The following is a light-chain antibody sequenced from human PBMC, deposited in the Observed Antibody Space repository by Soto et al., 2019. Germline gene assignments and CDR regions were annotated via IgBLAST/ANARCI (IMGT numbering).Light chain of an antibody. CDR3: QQYVNALT. Sequence: DLQITHSPSSLSASAGDRVTITCQASQDINNHLNWYQQKAGRAPKLLINDEYNLETGVPSRFSGSGYGTDFTLTISGLQPEAIAPYYCQQYVNALTVGGGTKVEI. CDR1: QDINNH. J-gene: IGKJ4*01. V-gene: IGKV1-33*01. CDR2: DEY.